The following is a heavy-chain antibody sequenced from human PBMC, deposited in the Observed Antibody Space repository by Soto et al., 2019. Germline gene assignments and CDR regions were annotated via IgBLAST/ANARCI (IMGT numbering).Heavy chain of an antibody. CDR1: GYTFTGYH. CDR3: SRDRGDMQQLASFGC. CDR2: SNPNSGGT. D-gene: IGHD6-13*01. Sequence: QVQLVQSGAEVTKPGASVKVSCKASGYTFTGYHMHCVRQAPGQGLEWIGWSNPNSGGTNYAQKNKGWGTKTSDPSISTDYMKLRRRSSDDRAVYYCSRDRGDMQQLASFGCLGQGNLVNGSP. J-gene: IGHJ4*02. V-gene: IGHV1-2*04.